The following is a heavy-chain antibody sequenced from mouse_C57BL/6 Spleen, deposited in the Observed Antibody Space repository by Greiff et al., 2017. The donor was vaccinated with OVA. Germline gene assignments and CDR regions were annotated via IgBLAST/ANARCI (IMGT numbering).Heavy chain of an antibody. CDR3: ARDETAAQATAWFAY. V-gene: IGHV3-6*01. D-gene: IGHD3-2*02. CDR2: ISYDGST. Sequence: EVQLQESGPGLVKPSQSLSLTCSVTGYSITSGYYWNWIRQFPGNKLEWMGYISYDGSTNYNPSLKNRISITRDTSKNQFFLKLNSVTTEDTATYYCARDETAAQATAWFAYWGQGTLVTVSA. J-gene: IGHJ3*01. CDR1: GYSITSGYY.